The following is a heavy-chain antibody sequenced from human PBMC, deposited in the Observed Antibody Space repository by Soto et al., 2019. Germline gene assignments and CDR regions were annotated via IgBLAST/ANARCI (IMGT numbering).Heavy chain of an antibody. Sequence: HGESLKISCNGSGYSFTSYWIGWVRQMPGKGLEWMGIIYPGDSDTRYSPSFQGQVTISADKSISTAYLQWSSLKASDTAMYYCARLGYYYDSSGYLSYGMDVWGQGTKVTVSS. CDR2: IYPGDSDT. J-gene: IGHJ6*02. D-gene: IGHD3-22*01. V-gene: IGHV5-51*01. CDR1: GYSFTSYW. CDR3: ARLGYYYDSSGYLSYGMDV.